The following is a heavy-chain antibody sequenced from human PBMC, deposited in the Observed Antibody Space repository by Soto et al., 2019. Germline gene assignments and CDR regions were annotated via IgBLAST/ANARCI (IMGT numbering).Heavy chain of an antibody. J-gene: IGHJ2*01. Sequence: ASVKVSCKASGYTFTSYAMHWVRQAPGQRLEWMGWINAGNGNTKYSQKFQGRVTITRDTSASTAYMELSSLRSEDTAVYYCVREGYDSSGYIGGGYWYFDLWGPGTLVAVSS. V-gene: IGHV1-3*01. CDR2: INAGNGNT. CDR3: VREGYDSSGYIGGGYWYFDL. D-gene: IGHD3-22*01. CDR1: GYTFTSYA.